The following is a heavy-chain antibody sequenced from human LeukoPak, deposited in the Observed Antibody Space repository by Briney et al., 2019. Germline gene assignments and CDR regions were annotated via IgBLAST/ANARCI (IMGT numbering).Heavy chain of an antibody. CDR2: ISSSGSTI. CDR1: GFTFSDYY. CDR3: ARPQGYGSGFFYYGMDV. D-gene: IGHD3-10*01. J-gene: IGHJ6*02. Sequence: GGFLRLSCAASGFTFSDYYMSWIRQAPGKGLEWVSYISSSGSTIYYADSVKGRFTISRDNAKNSLYLQMNSLRAEDTAVYYCARPQGYGSGFFYYGMDVWGQGTTVTVSS. V-gene: IGHV3-11*01.